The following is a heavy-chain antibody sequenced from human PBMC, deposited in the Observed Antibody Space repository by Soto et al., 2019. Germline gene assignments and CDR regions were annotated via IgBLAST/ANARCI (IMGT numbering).Heavy chain of an antibody. CDR1: GGSISSGGYY. J-gene: IGHJ3*02. CDR2: IYYSGST. CDR3: ARDFESDSSGPDAFDI. V-gene: IGHV4-31*03. D-gene: IGHD3-22*01. Sequence: SETLSLTCTVSGGSISSGGYYWSWIRQHPGKGLEWIGYIYYSGSTYYNPSLKSRVTISVDTSKNQFSLKLSSVTAADTAVYYCARDFESDSSGPDAFDIWGQRTMVTVSS.